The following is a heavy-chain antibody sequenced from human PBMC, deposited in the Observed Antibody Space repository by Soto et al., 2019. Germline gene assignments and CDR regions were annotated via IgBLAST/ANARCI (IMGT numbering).Heavy chain of an antibody. CDR1: GFTFDDYA. CDR3: AKGLWFGELFESWYFDL. D-gene: IGHD3-10*01. J-gene: IGHJ2*01. V-gene: IGHV3-9*01. Sequence: EVQLVESGGGLVQPGRSLRLSCAASGFTFDDYAMHWVRQAPGKGLEWVSGISWNSGSIGYADSVKGRFTISRDNAKNSLYLQMNSLRAEDTALYYCAKGLWFGELFESWYFDLWGRGTLVTVSS. CDR2: ISWNSGSI.